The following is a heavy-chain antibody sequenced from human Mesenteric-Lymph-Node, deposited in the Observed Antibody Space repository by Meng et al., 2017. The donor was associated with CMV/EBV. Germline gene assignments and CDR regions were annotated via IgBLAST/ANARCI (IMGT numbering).Heavy chain of an antibody. J-gene: IGHJ4*02. CDR2: IYYSGST. V-gene: IGHV4-61*01. CDR3: AGGPFSLPDG. D-gene: IGHD3-16*01. Sequence: SETLSLTCTVSGGSVSSGSYYWSWIRQPPGKGPKWIGYIYYSGSTNYNPSLKSRVTISVDTSKNQFSLKLSSVTAADTAVYYCAGGPFSLPDGWGQGTLVTVSS. CDR1: GGSVSSGSYY.